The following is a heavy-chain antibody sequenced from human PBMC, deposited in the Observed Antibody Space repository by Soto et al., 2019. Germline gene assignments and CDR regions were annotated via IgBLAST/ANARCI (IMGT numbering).Heavy chain of an antibody. CDR3: ARPSGYYYGMDV. CDR2: IIPIFGTA. CDR1: GGTFSSYA. V-gene: IGHV1-69*13. J-gene: IGHJ6*02. Sequence: GASVKVSCKASGGTFSSYAISWVRQAPGQGLEWMGGIIPIFGTANYAQKFQGRVTITADESTSTAYMELSSLRSEDTAVYYCARPSGYYYGMDVWGQGTTVTVSS.